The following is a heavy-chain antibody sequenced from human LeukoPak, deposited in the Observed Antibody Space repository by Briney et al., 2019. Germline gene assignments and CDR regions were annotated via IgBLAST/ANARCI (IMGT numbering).Heavy chain of an antibody. V-gene: IGHV3-30*04. D-gene: IGHD6-13*01. CDR2: ISYDGSNK. CDR3: ASPLSHSSRWFYGY. Sequence: GGSLRLSCAASGFTFSSYAMHWVRQAPGKGLEWVAVISYDGSNKYYADSVKGRFTISRDNSKNTLYLQMNSLRAEDTAVYYCASPLSHSSRWFYGYWGQGTLVTVSS. J-gene: IGHJ4*02. CDR1: GFTFSSYA.